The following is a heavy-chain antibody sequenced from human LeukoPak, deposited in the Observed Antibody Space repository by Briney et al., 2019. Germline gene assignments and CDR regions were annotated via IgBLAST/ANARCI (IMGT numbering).Heavy chain of an antibody. CDR3: AREVLGTASAFDS. CDR1: GFTFSSYS. V-gene: IGHV3-21*01. J-gene: IGHJ4*02. CDR2: ISSSSSYI. Sequence: GGSLRLSCAASGFTFSSYSMNWVRQAPGKGLEWVSSISSSSSYIYYADSVKGRFTISRDNAKNSLYLQMISLRAEDTAVYYCAREVLGTASAFDSWGQGTLVTVSS. D-gene: IGHD1-1*01.